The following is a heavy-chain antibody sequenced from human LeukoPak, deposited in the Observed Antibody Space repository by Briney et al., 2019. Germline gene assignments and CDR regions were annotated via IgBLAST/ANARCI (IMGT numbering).Heavy chain of an antibody. CDR2: ISGSGDST. V-gene: IGHV3-23*01. CDR1: GFTFSSYA. J-gene: IGHJ4*02. D-gene: IGHD2-15*01. Sequence: GGSLRLSCAASGFTFSSYAMSWVRQAPGKGLEWVSTISGSGDSTYYADSVKGRFTISRNNSKNTLYLQMNSLRADDTAVYYCAKGRSGVVVAALNYWGQGTPVTVSS. CDR3: AKGRSGVVVAALNY.